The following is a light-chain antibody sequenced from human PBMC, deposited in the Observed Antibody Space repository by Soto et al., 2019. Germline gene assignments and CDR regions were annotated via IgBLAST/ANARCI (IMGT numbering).Light chain of an antibody. CDR3: QQYDSYSLI. CDR2: KAS. Sequence: DVQMTQSPSTLSASVGDRVTITCRVSQSVNSWLAWYQQKPGKAPKLLIYKASNLESGAPSRFSGSGSGTEFTLTISSLQPDDFATYYCQQYDSYSLIFGGGTK. J-gene: IGKJ4*01. V-gene: IGKV1-5*03. CDR1: QSVNSW.